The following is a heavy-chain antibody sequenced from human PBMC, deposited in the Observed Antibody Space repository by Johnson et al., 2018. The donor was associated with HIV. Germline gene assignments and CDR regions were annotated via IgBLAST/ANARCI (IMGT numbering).Heavy chain of an antibody. V-gene: IGHV3-9*01. CDR3: AKAPMITFGGVIVLAGAFDI. CDR2: ISWNSGSI. J-gene: IGHJ3*02. CDR1: GFTFDDYA. D-gene: IGHD3-16*02. Sequence: LVESGGGLVQPGRSLRLSCAASGFTFDDYAMHWVRQAPGKGLEWVSGISWNSGSIGYADSVKGRFTISRDNAKNSLYLQMNSLRAEDTALYYCAKAPMITFGGVIVLAGAFDIWGQGTMVTVSS.